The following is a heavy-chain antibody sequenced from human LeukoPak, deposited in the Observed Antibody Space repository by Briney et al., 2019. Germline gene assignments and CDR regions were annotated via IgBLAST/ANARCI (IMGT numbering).Heavy chain of an antibody. V-gene: IGHV1-24*01. Sequence: GASVKVSCKVSGYTLTELSMHWVRQAPAKGLEWMGGFDPEDGETIYAQKFQGRVTMTEDTSTDTAYMELRSLRSDDTAVYYCARDPEAYDFWSGPRLGWFDPWGQGTLVTVSS. CDR2: FDPEDGET. CDR3: ARDPEAYDFWSGPRLGWFDP. D-gene: IGHD3-3*01. CDR1: GYTLTELS. J-gene: IGHJ5*02.